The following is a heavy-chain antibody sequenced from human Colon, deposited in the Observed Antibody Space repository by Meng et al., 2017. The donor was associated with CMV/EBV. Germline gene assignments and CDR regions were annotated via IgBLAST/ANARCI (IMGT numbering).Heavy chain of an antibody. CDR1: GGSISSYY. CDR3: ARGGSGSYYVGYYYYYGMDV. J-gene: IGHJ6*02. Sequence: SETLSLTCTVSGGSISSYYWSWIRQPPGKGLEWIGYIYYSGSTNYSPSLKSRVTISVDTSKNQFSLKLSSVTAADTAVYYCARGGSGSYYVGYYYYYGMDVWGQGTTVTVSS. D-gene: IGHD1-26*01. V-gene: IGHV4-59*01. CDR2: IYYSGST.